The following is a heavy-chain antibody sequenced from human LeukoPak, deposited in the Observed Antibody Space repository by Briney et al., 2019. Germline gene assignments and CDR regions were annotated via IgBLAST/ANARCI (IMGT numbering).Heavy chain of an antibody. J-gene: IGHJ4*02. Sequence: ASVKVSCKASGYTFTGYYMHWVPQAPGQGLEWMGWINPNSGGTNYAQKFQGRVTMTRDTSISTAYMELSRLRSDDTAVYYCASSPAAMSPLDYWGQGTLVTVSS. D-gene: IGHD2-2*01. CDR3: ASSPAAMSPLDY. CDR1: GYTFTGYY. CDR2: INPNSGGT. V-gene: IGHV1-2*02.